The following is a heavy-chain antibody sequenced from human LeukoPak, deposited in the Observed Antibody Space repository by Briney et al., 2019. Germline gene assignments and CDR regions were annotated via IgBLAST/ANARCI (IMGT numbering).Heavy chain of an antibody. V-gene: IGHV6-1*01. D-gene: IGHD3-22*01. CDR3: ARNYDSGGYYYLDAFDI. J-gene: IGHJ3*02. CDR2: TYYRSKWYN. Sequence: SQTLSLTCAISGDSVSSNSAAWNWIRQSPSRGLEWLGRTYYRSKWYNDYAVSVKSRITINPDTSKNQFSLQLSSVTPEDTAVYYCARNYDSGGYYYLDAFDIWGQGTMVTVSS. CDR1: GDSVSSNSAA.